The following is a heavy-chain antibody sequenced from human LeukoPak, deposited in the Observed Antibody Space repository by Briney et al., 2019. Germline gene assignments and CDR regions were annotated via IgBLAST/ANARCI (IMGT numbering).Heavy chain of an antibody. V-gene: IGHV3-23*01. Sequence: PGGSLRLSCAASGFTFSSYGMSWGRQAPGKGLEWVSTISGRGDSTYYADSVKGRFTISRDNSKNTLYLQMNSLRAEDTAVYYCARDSTVVTPMDAFDIWGQGTMVTVSS. CDR3: ARDSTVVTPMDAFDI. CDR1: GFTFSSYG. D-gene: IGHD4-23*01. CDR2: ISGRGDST. J-gene: IGHJ3*02.